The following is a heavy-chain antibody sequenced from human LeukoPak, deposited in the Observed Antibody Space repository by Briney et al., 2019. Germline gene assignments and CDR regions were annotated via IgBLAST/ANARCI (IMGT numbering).Heavy chain of an antibody. CDR3: ARDRYSSSCFDY. CDR1: GFTFDNYV. CDR2: ISALFPNT. V-gene: IGHV3-23*01. D-gene: IGHD6-13*01. J-gene: IGHJ4*02. Sequence: GGSLRLSCAASGFTFDNYVMAWFRQAPGKGLEWVSTISALFPNTYSADSVKGRFTISRDNSKSTLYLQMNSLRAEDTAVYYCARDRYSSSCFDYWGQGTLVTVSS.